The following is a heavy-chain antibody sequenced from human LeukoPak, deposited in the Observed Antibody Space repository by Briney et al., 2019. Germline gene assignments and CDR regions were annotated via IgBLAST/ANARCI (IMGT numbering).Heavy chain of an antibody. J-gene: IGHJ4*02. D-gene: IGHD6-13*01. CDR1: GYTFTSYD. CDR2: ISAYNGDT. V-gene: IGHV1-18*01. CDR3: ARGLAAPKGLGIEY. Sequence: ASVKVSCKASGYTFTSYDISWVRQAPGQGLEWMGWISAYNGDTNYAQNLQGRVTMTTDTSTTTAYMQLRSLRSDDTAVYYCARGLAAPKGLGIEYWGQGTLVTVSS.